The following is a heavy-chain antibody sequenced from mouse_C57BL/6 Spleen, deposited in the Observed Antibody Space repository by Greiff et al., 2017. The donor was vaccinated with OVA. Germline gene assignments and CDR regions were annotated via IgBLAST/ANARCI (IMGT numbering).Heavy chain of an antibody. V-gene: IGHV1-63*01. D-gene: IGHD2-5*01. CDR2: IYPGGGYT. J-gene: IGHJ4*01. CDR3: ARRPTIVTTGGYAMDY. Sequence: VQLVESGAELVRPGTSVKMSCKASGYTFTNYWIGWAKQRPGHGLEWIGDIYPGGGYTNYNEKFKGKATLTADKSSSTAYMQFSSLTSEDSAIYYCARRPTIVTTGGYAMDYWGQGTSVTVSS. CDR1: GYTFTNYW.